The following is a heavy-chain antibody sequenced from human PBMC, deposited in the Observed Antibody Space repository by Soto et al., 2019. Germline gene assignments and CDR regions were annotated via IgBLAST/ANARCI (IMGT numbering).Heavy chain of an antibody. J-gene: IGHJ6*02. D-gene: IGHD6-13*01. CDR2: ISYDGSNK. CDR3: AREGIAAAGTGVTYYGMDV. V-gene: IGHV3-30*03. Sequence: QVQLVESGGGVVQPGRSLRLSCADSGFTFSSYGMHWVRQAPGKGLEWVAVISYDGSNKYYADSVKGRFTISRDNSKNTLYLQMNSLRAEDTAVYYCAREGIAAAGTGVTYYGMDVWGQGTTVTVSS. CDR1: GFTFSSYG.